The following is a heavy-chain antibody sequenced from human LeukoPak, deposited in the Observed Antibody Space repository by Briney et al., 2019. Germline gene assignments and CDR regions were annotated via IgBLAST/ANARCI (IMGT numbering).Heavy chain of an antibody. CDR3: AKQVASSGWYRGAFDI. V-gene: IGHV4-4*09. CDR2: IYTSGST. CDR1: GDSISSYS. Sequence: SETLSLTCTVSGDSISSYSWNWIRQPPGKGLEWIGYIYTSGSTAYNPSLKSRVTMLLDTSKNQFSLHLTSVTVADTAVYYCAKQVASSGWYRGAFDIWGQGTMVTVSS. J-gene: IGHJ3*02. D-gene: IGHD6-19*01.